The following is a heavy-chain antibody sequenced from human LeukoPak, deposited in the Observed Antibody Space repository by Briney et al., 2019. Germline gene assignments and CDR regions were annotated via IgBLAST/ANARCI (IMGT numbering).Heavy chain of an antibody. V-gene: IGHV3-74*01. CDR3: ASNGRGFFDY. CDR2: INTDGRTI. J-gene: IGHJ4*02. CDR1: GFTFSNYA. D-gene: IGHD2-8*01. Sequence: GGSLRLSCGASGFTFSNYAMSWVRQALGKGLEWVSRINTDGRTINYADSVRGRFTISRDDAKDTLYLQMNSLRAEDTAVYYCASNGRGFFDYWGQGTLVTVSS.